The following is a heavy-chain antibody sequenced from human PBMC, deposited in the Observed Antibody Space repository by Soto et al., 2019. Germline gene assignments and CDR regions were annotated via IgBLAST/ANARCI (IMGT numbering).Heavy chain of an antibody. Sequence: SETLSLTCTVSGGSISSSSYYWGWIRQPPGKGLEWIGSIYYSGSTYYNPSLKSRVTISVDTSKNQFSLKLSSVTAADTAVYYCARRDSSGWYRYYYYYGMDVWVPGTTVTVSS. CDR1: GGSISSSSYY. CDR2: IYYSGST. CDR3: ARRDSSGWYRYYYYYGMDV. V-gene: IGHV4-39*01. J-gene: IGHJ6*02. D-gene: IGHD6-19*01.